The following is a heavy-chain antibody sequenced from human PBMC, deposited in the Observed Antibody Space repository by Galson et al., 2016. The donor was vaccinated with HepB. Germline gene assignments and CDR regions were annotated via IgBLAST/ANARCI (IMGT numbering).Heavy chain of an antibody. D-gene: IGHD3-3*01. V-gene: IGHV4-59*08. J-gene: IGHJ4*02. CDR3: ARRRNYDFWSGLDN. CDR2: IYYSGST. CDR1: GGSISSYY. Sequence: SETLSLTCTVSGGSISSYYWSWIRQPPGKGLEWIGYIYYSGSTNYNPSLKSRVTIPVDTSKNQFSLKLSSVTAADTAVYYCARRRNYDFWSGLDNWGQGTLVTVSS.